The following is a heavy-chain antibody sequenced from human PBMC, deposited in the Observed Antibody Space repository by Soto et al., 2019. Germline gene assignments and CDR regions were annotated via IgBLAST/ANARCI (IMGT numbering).Heavy chain of an antibody. D-gene: IGHD3-10*01. V-gene: IGHV4-34*02. Sequence: QVQLQQWGAGLLRPSETLSLTCAFYGGSFDDFYWSWVRQSPGKGLEWVGGISHDGGTNYSPSLARRVSISVDTSKNQFSLHLRSVTAADTGLYYCARGQLVWYGDLTPYHRDMDVWGQGTTVTVSS. CDR2: ISHDGGT. CDR3: ARGQLVWYGDLTPYHRDMDV. CDR1: GGSFDDFY. J-gene: IGHJ6*02.